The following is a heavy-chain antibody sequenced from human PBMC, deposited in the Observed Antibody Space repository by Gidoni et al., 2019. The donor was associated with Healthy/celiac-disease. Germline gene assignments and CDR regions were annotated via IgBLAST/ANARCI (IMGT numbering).Heavy chain of an antibody. J-gene: IGHJ6*03. CDR2: SSYDGSNN. Sequence: QVQRVESGGGVVQPGRSLRLASAATGVTFSSCAMHWVRQAPGKGLEWVAVSSYDGSNNYYADSVKGRFTISRDNSKNTLYLQLHSLRTEDTAVYYCARDGTVTYYYYYYMDVWGKGTTVTVSS. D-gene: IGHD4-17*01. CDR3: ARDGTVTYYYYYYMDV. V-gene: IGHV3-30-3*01. CDR1: GVTFSSCA.